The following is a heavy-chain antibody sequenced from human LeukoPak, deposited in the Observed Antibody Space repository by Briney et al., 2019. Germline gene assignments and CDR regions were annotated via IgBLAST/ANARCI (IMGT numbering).Heavy chain of an antibody. V-gene: IGHV4-38-2*02. D-gene: IGHD5-24*01. J-gene: IGHJ4*02. CDR2: FHHSGST. CDR1: GYSISSGFY. CDR3: ARREGYNFDY. Sequence: MPSETLSLTCSVSGYSISSGFYWDWIRQPPVKGLEWIGSFHHSGSTPYNPSLNSRVSISVDTSKNQLSLKLSSVTAADTAVYYCARREGYNFDYWGQGTLVTVSS.